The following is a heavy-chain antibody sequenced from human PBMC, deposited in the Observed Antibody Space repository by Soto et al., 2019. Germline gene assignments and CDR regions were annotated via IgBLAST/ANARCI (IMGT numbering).Heavy chain of an antibody. CDR2: IYPGDSDT. J-gene: IGHJ4*02. CDR3: ARQDGNGLYYFDY. D-gene: IGHD6-19*01. CDR1: GYSFISYW. V-gene: IGHV5-51*01. Sequence: GASVKVSCQGAGYSFISYWIGWVRQKPGKGLEWMGIIYPGDSDTRYSPSFQGQVTISADKSFSTAYLQWSNLKASDTAMYYCARQDGNGLYYFDYWGQGALVTVSS.